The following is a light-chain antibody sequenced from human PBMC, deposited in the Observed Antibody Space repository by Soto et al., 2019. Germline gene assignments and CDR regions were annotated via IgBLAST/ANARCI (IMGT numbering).Light chain of an antibody. CDR2: GAS. CDR3: XQRXXXXLT. V-gene: IGKV3-20*01. Sequence: EIGLTQSPGTLSLSTGERATLSCRASQSVSSSYLAWYQQKPGQAPRLLIYGASSRATGIPDRFSGSGSGTDFTLTISRLEPEDFAVYXXXQRXXXXLTFXGRTKVDIK. CDR1: QSVSSSY. J-gene: IGKJ4*01.